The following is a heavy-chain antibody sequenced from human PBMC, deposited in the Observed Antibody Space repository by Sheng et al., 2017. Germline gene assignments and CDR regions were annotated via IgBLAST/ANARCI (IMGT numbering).Heavy chain of an antibody. CDR1: GGTFSSYA. D-gene: IGHD6-13*01. V-gene: IGHV1-69*01. CDR2: IIPIFGTA. Sequence: QVQLVQSGAEVKKPGSSVKVSCKASGGTFSSYAISWVRQAPGQGLEWMGGIIPIFGTANYAQKFQGRVTITADESTSTAYMELSSLRSEDTAVYYCARDGIASAGYDDYYYGMDVWGQGTTVTVSS. CDR3: ARDGIASAGYDDYYYGMDV. J-gene: IGHJ6*02.